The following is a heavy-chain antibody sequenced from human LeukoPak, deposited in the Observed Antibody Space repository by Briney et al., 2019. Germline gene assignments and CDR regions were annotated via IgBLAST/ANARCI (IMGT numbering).Heavy chain of an antibody. CDR2: TSSGSTYI. J-gene: IGHJ4*02. CDR3: ARGSNVQQRLDSFDF. D-gene: IGHD6-25*01. CDR1: GFTFNTYN. Sequence: GGSLRLSCAASGFTFNTYNMNWVRQAPGKGLEWFSSTSSGSTYIYYAVSVKGRFTISRDNAKNSLYLQMNSLRAEDTAVYYCARGSNVQQRLDSFDFWGQGTLVTVSS. V-gene: IGHV3-21*01.